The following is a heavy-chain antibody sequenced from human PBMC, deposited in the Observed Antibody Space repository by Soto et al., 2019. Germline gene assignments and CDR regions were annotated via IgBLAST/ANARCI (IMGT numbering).Heavy chain of an antibody. Sequence: SETLSLTCAVYGGSFSGYYWSWIRQPPGKGLEWIGEINHSGSTNYNPSLKSRVTISVDTSKNQFSLKLSCVTAADTAVYYCARDRWWTSYYGMDVWGQGTTVTVSS. D-gene: IGHD2-8*02. J-gene: IGHJ6*02. CDR3: ARDRWWTSYYGMDV. CDR1: GGSFSGYY. CDR2: INHSGST. V-gene: IGHV4-34*01.